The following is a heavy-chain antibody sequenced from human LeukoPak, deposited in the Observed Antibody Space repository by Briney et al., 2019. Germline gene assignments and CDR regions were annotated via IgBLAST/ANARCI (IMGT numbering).Heavy chain of an antibody. CDR2: ISAYNGDT. CDR1: GYTFTSYG. CDR3: ARGEPSWPFDY. Sequence: AASVKVSCKASGYTFTSYGFSWVRQAPGQGLEWMGWISAYNGDTNYAQKLQGRVTMTTDTSTRTAYMELRSLRSDDTAVYYCARGEPSWPFDYWGQGTLVTVSS. D-gene: IGHD2-2*01. V-gene: IGHV1-18*01. J-gene: IGHJ4*02.